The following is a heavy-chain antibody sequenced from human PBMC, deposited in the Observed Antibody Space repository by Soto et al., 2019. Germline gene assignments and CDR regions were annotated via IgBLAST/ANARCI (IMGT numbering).Heavy chain of an antibody. V-gene: IGHV3-7*05. CDR1: GFTFSSYW. D-gene: IGHD6-6*01. CDR3: ARGVYSSSFPYPPCY. J-gene: IGHJ4*02. Sequence: SGGSLRLSCAASGFTFSSYWMSWVRQAPGKGLEWVANIKQDGSEKYYVDSVKGRFTISRDNAKNSLYLQMNSLRAEDTAVYYCARGVYSSSFPYPPCYWGQGTLVTVSS. CDR2: IKQDGSEK.